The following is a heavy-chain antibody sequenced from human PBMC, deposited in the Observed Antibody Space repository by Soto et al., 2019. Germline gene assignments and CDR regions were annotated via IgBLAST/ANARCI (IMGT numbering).Heavy chain of an antibody. CDR1: GDSVSSNSAA. D-gene: IGHD6-13*01. V-gene: IGHV6-1*01. CDR2: TYYRSKWYN. J-gene: IGHJ6*02. Sequence: SQTLSLTCAISGDSVSSNSAAWNRIRQSPSRGLEWLGRTYYRSKWYNDYAVSVKSRITINPDTSKNQFSLQLNSVTPEDTAVYYCARDPTYSSSWYPGYYYYYGMDVWGQGTTVTVSS. CDR3: ARDPTYSSSWYPGYYYYYGMDV.